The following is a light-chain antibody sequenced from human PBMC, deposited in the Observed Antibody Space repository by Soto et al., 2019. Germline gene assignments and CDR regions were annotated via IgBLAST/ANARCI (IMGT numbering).Light chain of an antibody. V-gene: IGKV3-15*01. CDR2: GAS. CDR3: QQYDKWPPFT. Sequence: EIVMTQSPATLSVSPGESATLSCRASQSVSSNLAWYQQKPGQAPRLLIYGASARASGILARFIGSGSGTEFTLTISSLQPEDFAVYYCQQYDKWPPFTFGPGTKLDIK. CDR1: QSVSSN. J-gene: IGKJ3*01.